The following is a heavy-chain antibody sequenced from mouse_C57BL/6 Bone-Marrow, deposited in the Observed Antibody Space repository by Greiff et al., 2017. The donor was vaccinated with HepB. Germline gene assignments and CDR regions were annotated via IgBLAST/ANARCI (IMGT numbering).Heavy chain of an antibody. D-gene: IGHD1-1*01. CDR3: ARRGYYGSSYVAY. CDR2: IYPGSGST. V-gene: IGHV1-55*01. CDR1: GYTFTSYW. J-gene: IGHJ3*01. Sequence: VQLQQPGAELVKPGASVKMSCKASGYTFTSYWITWVKQRPGQGLEWIGDIYPGSGSTNYNEKFKSKATLTVDTSSSTAYMQLSSLTSEDSAVYYCARRGYYGSSYVAYWGQGTLVTVSA.